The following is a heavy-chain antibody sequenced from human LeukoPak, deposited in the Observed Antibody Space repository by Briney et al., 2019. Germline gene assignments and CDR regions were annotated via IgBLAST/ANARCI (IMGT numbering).Heavy chain of an antibody. Sequence: GAPLKISCKGSGSSFTSYWIGWVRQMPGKGLEWMGIIYPGDSDTRYSPSFQGQVTISADKSISTAYLQWSSLKASATAMYYCARRGSGWYVDYWGQGTLVTVSS. CDR3: ARRGSGWYVDY. CDR1: GSSFTSYW. D-gene: IGHD6-19*01. J-gene: IGHJ4*02. V-gene: IGHV5-51*01. CDR2: IYPGDSDT.